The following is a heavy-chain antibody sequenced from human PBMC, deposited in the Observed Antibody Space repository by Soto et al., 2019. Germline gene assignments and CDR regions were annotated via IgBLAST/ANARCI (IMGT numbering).Heavy chain of an antibody. CDR3: ARAPFGATIILGTLPDF. CDR2: INSGNGHT. V-gene: IGHV1-3*04. D-gene: IGHD3-3*01. CDR1: GYTFTAYG. J-gene: IGHJ4*02. Sequence: QVQLVQSGVELKKPGASVMVSCKASGYTFTAYGIHWVRQAPGQTLEWIGWINSGNGHTKYSDKMQDRVTITRDTAATTVYMEVRGLRSEDTAVYFCARAPFGATIILGTLPDFWGQGSLVTVSS.